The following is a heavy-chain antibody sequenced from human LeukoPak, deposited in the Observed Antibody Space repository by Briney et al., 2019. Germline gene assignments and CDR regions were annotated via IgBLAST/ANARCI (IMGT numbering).Heavy chain of an antibody. CDR1: GFTFSSYA. CDR2: ISYDGSNK. J-gene: IGHJ6*02. D-gene: IGHD2-21*01. Sequence: GRSRRLSCAASGFTFSSYAMHWVRQAPGKGLEWVAVISYDGSNKYYADSVKGRFTISRDNSKNTLYLQMNSLRAEDTAVYYCARTVVVTYYYGMDVWGQGTTVTVSS. CDR3: ARTVVVTYYYGMDV. V-gene: IGHV3-30-3*01.